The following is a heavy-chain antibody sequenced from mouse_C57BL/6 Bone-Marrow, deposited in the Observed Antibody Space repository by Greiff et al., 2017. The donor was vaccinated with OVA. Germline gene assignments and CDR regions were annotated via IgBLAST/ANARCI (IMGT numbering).Heavy chain of an antibody. V-gene: IGHV1-5*01. CDR3: TRSVVGRYFDV. Sequence: VQLKQSGTVLARPGASVKMSCKTSGYTFTSYWMHWVKQRPGQGLEWIGAIYPGNSDTSYNQKFKGKAKLTAFTSASTAYMELSSLTNEDSAVYYCTRSVVGRYFDVWGTGTTVTVSS. J-gene: IGHJ1*03. D-gene: IGHD1-1*01. CDR2: IYPGNSDT. CDR1: GYTFTSYW.